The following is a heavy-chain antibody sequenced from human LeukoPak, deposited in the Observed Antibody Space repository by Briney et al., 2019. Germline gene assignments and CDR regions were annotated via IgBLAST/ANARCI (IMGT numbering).Heavy chain of an antibody. Sequence: AGSLRLSCAASGFSLSNYGMHWVRQAPGKGLEWVAALLYDGNTKHYADSVRGRFTISRDISKNTFYLQMNSLTAEDTAVYYCARDHRPEIQYYYMDVWGKGTTVAVSS. J-gene: IGHJ6*03. V-gene: IGHV3-33*01. CDR3: ARDHRPEIQYYYMDV. CDR1: GFSLSNYG. D-gene: IGHD1-14*01. CDR2: LLYDGNTK.